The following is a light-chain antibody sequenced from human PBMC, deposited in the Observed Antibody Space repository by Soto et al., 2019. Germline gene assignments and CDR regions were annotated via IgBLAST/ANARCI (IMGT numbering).Light chain of an antibody. J-gene: IGKJ1*01. CDR2: DAS. V-gene: IGKV3D-20*02. CDR3: QQRNSWPWT. CDR1: QSVNSGY. Sequence: VVTQSRGTLSLYPGERATLSCRASQSVNSGYLAWYQQKPGQAPRRLIYDASTRATGIPARFSGSGSGTDFTLTISSLEPEDFAVYYCQQRNSWPWTFGQGTKV.